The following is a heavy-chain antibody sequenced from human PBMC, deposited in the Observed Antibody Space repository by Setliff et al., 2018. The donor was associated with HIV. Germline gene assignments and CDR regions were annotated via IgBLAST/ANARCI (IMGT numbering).Heavy chain of an antibody. CDR1: GGSMGSHY. CDR3: ARGQGCGGGCHYAFEM. V-gene: IGHV4-38-2*01. D-gene: IGHD2-21*02. CDR2: IYHSGNT. J-gene: IGHJ3*02. Sequence: PSETLSLTCVISGGSMGSHYWSWIRQPPGKGLEWIGSIYHSGNTYYMPSLQSRVTISVDMSKNQFSLNLNSVTAADTAVYYCARGQGCGGGCHYAFEMWGQGTMVTVSS.